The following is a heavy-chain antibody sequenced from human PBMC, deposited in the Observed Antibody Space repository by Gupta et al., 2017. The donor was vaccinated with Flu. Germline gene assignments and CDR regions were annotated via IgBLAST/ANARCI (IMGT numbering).Heavy chain of an antibody. J-gene: IGHJ4*02. CDR2: INWNGDST. Sequence: EVQLVESGGGVVRPGGSLRLSCAASGFTFDNYGMSWVRQVPGKGLEWVSGINWNGDSTGYADSVKGRFTISRDNAKNSLYLQMNSLRAEDTALYHCARGPDQTKLRYFDWFFGYWGQGTLVTVSS. CDR3: ARGPDQTKLRYFDWFFGY. V-gene: IGHV3-20*01. CDR1: GFTFDNYG. D-gene: IGHD3-9*01.